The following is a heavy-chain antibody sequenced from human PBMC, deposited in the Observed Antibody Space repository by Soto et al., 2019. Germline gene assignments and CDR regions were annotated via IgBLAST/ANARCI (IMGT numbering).Heavy chain of an antibody. CDR3: ARDCGKGYGMDV. V-gene: IGHV3-48*02. Sequence: VQLVESGGGLVQPGGSLRLSCAASGFTFINYNMNWVRQAPGKGLEWVSYISSRSSTIYYADSVRGRFTISRDNAKNSLYLQVNSLRDEDTALYYCARDCGKGYGMDVWGQGTTVTVSS. CDR1: GFTFINYN. J-gene: IGHJ6*02. CDR2: ISSRSSTI.